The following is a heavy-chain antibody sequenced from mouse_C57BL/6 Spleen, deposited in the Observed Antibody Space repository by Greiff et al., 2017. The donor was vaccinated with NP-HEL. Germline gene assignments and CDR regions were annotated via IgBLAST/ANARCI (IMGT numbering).Heavy chain of an antibody. CDR1: GFTFSDYG. V-gene: IGHV5-17*01. CDR3: ARDYYGSPYY. Sequence: EVKLMESGGGLVKPGGSLKLSCAASGFTFSDYGMHWVRQAPEKGLEWVAYISSGSSTIYYADTVKGRFTISRDNAKNTLFLQMTSLRSEDTAMYYCARDYYGSPYYWGQGTTLTVSS. J-gene: IGHJ2*01. D-gene: IGHD1-1*01. CDR2: ISSGSSTI.